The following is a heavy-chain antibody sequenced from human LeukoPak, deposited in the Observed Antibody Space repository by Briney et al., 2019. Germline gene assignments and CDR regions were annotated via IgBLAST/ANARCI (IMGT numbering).Heavy chain of an antibody. J-gene: IGHJ4*02. V-gene: IGHV3-48*03. CDR3: ARWGRDY. D-gene: IGHD3-16*01. CDR2: ISGSGRNV. Sequence: PGGSLRLSCAASGFTFSSYEMNWVRQAPGKGLEWVSYISGSGRNVYYADSVKGRFTISRDNAKNSLYLQMSSLRAEDTAVYYCARWGRDYWGRGTLVTVSS. CDR1: GFTFSSYE.